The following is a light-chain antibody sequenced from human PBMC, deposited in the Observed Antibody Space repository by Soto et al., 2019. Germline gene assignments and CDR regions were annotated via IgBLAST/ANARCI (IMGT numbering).Light chain of an antibody. Sequence: EIVMTQSTATLSVSPGERVTLSCRASQSVSSNLAWYQQKPGQAPRLLIHRASTRATGVPDRFSGSGSGAECTVTISSLQSEDFAVYYCQQYGEWPPTFGQGTKVEIK. CDR1: QSVSSN. V-gene: IGKV3D-15*01. CDR2: RAS. J-gene: IGKJ1*01. CDR3: QQYGEWPPT.